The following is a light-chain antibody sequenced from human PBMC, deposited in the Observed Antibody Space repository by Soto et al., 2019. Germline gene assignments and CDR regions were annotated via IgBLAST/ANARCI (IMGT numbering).Light chain of an antibody. V-gene: IGLV3-21*04. CDR2: YDR. Sequence: SYVLTQPPSVSVAPGKAVRITCGGNNIGSKSVHWYQQKPGQAPLLVIYYDRDRPSGIPERFSGSNSGNTATLTISRVEAGDEADYYCQLWDGGSGHRVFGGGTKLTVL. CDR1: NIGSKS. CDR3: QLWDGGSGHRV. J-gene: IGLJ2*01.